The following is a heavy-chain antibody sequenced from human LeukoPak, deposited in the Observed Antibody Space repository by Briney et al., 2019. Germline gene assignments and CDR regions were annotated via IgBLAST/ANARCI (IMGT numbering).Heavy chain of an antibody. D-gene: IGHD5-18*01. V-gene: IGHV4-39*07. CDR2: IYYSGST. CDR3: ARGSGYSYGYPFDY. CDR1: GGSLSSSTHY. J-gene: IGHJ4*02. Sequence: SETLSLTCKVSGGSLSSSTHYWVWIRQPPGKGLEWIGSIYYSGSTYYNPSLKSRVTMSVDTSKNQFSLKLTSVSAADTAVYYCARGSGYSYGYPFDYWGQGTLVTVSS.